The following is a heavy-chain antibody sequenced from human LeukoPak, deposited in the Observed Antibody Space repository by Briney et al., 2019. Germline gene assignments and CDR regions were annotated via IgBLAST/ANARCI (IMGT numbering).Heavy chain of an antibody. J-gene: IGHJ6*02. Sequence: GGSLRLSCAASGVTVSSNYMSWVRRAAGKGREWISYISSSGSTIYYAESVKGRFTISRDNAKNSLYLQMNSLRAEDTAVYYCALTAHYYYYSMDVWGQGTTVTVSS. V-gene: IGHV3-11*04. D-gene: IGHD5-18*01. CDR2: ISSSGSTI. CDR3: ALTAHYYYYSMDV. CDR1: GVTVSSNY.